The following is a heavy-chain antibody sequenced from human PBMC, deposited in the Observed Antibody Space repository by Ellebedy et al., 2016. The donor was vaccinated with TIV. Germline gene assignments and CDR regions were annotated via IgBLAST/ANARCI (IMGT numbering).Heavy chain of an antibody. Sequence: GESLKISCAASGFTFSSYGMHWVRQAPGKGLEWVAVISYDGSNKYYADSVKGRFTISRDNSNNTLYLQMNSLRAEDTAVYYCAKDGDYGGNSGAFDIWGQGTMVTVSS. CDR2: ISYDGSNK. D-gene: IGHD4-23*01. V-gene: IGHV3-30*18. CDR3: AKDGDYGGNSGAFDI. J-gene: IGHJ3*02. CDR1: GFTFSSYG.